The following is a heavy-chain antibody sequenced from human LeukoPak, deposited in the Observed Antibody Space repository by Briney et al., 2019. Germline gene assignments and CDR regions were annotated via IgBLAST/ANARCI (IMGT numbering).Heavy chain of an antibody. J-gene: IGHJ2*01. CDR2: IYYSGST. CDR3: ARVSGGSGIWYFDL. CDR1: GGSISSYY. Sequence: SETLSLTCTVSGGSISSYYWSWIRQPPGKGLEWIGYIYYSGSTNYNPSLKSRVTISVDTSKNQFSLKLSSVTAADTAVYYCARVSGGSGIWYFDLWGRGTLVTVSS. V-gene: IGHV4-59*08. D-gene: IGHD3-10*01.